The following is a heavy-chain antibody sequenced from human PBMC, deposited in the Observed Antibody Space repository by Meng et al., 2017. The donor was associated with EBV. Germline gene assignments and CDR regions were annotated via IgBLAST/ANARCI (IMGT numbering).Heavy chain of an antibody. Sequence: VLQMQSGAAVKSPRSSVKVSCKASGGTFSSYAISWVRQAPGHGLEWLGWIIPIFGTANYAQKFQGRVTITADKSTSTAYMELSRLRSEDTAVYYCARAEIAAAGRLDYWGQGTLVTVSS. CDR3: ARAEIAAAGRLDY. D-gene: IGHD6-13*01. CDR1: GGTFSSYA. J-gene: IGHJ4*02. V-gene: IGHV1-69*06. CDR2: IIPIFGTA.